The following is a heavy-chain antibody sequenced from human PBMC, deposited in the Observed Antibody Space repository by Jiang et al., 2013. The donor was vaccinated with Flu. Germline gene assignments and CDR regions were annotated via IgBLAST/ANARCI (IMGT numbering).Heavy chain of an antibody. V-gene: IGHV4-59*08. CDR1: GGSISGYY. CDR3: ARHRENSGGDAFDV. D-gene: IGHD1-26*01. Sequence: GSGLVKPSETLSLTCSVSGGSISGYYWIWIRQSPGKGLQWIGYIHYTGSTSYNPSLRSRITISVDTSKNQFSLKLNSVTAADAAVYYCARHRENSGGDAFDVWGQGSMVTVSS. CDR2: IHYTGST. J-gene: IGHJ3*01.